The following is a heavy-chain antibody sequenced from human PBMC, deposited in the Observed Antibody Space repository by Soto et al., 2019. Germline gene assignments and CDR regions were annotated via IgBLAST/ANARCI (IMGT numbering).Heavy chain of an antibody. Sequence: QVQLQEPGPGLVKPSQTLSLTCTVSGGSISSGGYYGSWFRQHPGKGLEWIGYIYYSVSTYYNPSLKSRVSISVDASKNQFSLKLSSVTASDTAVYYCARGRGRPPLLVVYWGQGTLVTVSS. V-gene: IGHV4-31*03. CDR1: GGSISSGGYY. J-gene: IGHJ1*01. D-gene: IGHD3-3*01. CDR2: IYYSVST. CDR3: ARGRGRPPLLVVY.